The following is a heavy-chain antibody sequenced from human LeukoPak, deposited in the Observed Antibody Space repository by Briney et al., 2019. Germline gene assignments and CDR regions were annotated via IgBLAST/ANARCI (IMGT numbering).Heavy chain of an antibody. D-gene: IGHD3-10*02. V-gene: IGHV3-30-3*01. J-gene: IGHJ4*02. Sequence: GGSLRLSCVASGFTFSAFALHWVRQAPGKGLEWVAAISFDENKVFYAGSVTGRFTISRDNSKNTLYLQMHSLTAEDSAVYYCAAIGMFIYWGQGTLVTVSS. CDR1: GFTFSAFA. CDR2: ISFDENKV. CDR3: AAIGMFIY.